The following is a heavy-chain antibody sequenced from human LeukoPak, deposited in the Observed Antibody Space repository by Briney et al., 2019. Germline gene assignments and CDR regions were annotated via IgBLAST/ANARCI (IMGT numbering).Heavy chain of an antibody. CDR3: ARDQTYGDYWYFDL. V-gene: IGHV3-74*01. J-gene: IGHJ2*01. CDR1: GFTFSSYW. CDR2: IKSDGSTT. D-gene: IGHD4-17*01. Sequence: GGSLRLSCAASGFTFSSYWMHWVRQVPGKGLVRVSRIKSDGSTTTYADSVKGRFTISRDNAKNTLYLQMNSLRAEDTAVYYCARDQTYGDYWYFDLWGRGTLVTVSS.